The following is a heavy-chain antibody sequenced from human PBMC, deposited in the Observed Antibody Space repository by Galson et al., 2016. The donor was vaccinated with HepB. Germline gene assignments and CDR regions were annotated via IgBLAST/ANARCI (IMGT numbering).Heavy chain of an antibody. Sequence: SLRLSCAVSGFIFSDNAMSWVRQTPEKGLEWLSTINDNGGDTYYADSVRGRFTISRDNSESTLFLLLNSLSADDTGIYYCAKSSVIGPRLHLEYWGRGTLVTVSS. V-gene: IGHV3-23*01. CDR2: INDNGGDT. D-gene: IGHD6-6*01. CDR3: AKSSVIGPRLHLEY. CDR1: GFIFSDNA. J-gene: IGHJ4*02.